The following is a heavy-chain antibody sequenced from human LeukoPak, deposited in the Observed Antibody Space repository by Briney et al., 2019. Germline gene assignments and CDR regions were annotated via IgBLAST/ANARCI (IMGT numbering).Heavy chain of an antibody. CDR2: MNPNSGNT. CDR3: ARGFSYSSGWLGYYYFDY. CDR1: GYTFTSYD. D-gene: IGHD6-19*01. J-gene: IGHJ4*02. Sequence: ASVKVSCKASGYTFTSYDINWVRQATGQGLEWMGWMNPNSGNTGYAQKFQGRVTITRNTSISTAYMELSSLRSEDTAVYYCARGFSYSSGWLGYYYFDYWGQGTLVTVSS. V-gene: IGHV1-8*03.